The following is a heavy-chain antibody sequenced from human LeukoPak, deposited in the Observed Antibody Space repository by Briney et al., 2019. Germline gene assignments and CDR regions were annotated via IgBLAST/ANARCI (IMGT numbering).Heavy chain of an antibody. CDR2: IRYDGSNK. J-gene: IGHJ4*02. D-gene: IGHD4-17*01. CDR3: AREGEDYGDSPLGY. Sequence: GGSLRLSCAVSGFTFSSYGMHWVRQAPGKGLELVAFIRYDGSNKYYADSVKGRFTISRDNSKNTLYLQMNSLSAEDTAVYYCAREGEDYGDSPLGYWGQGTVVTVS. CDR1: GFTFSSYG. V-gene: IGHV3-30*02.